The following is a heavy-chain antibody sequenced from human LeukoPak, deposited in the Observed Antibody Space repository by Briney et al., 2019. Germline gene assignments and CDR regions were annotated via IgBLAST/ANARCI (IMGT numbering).Heavy chain of an antibody. CDR3: ARDSTMEGHDADTFNV. Sequence: TGGSLRLSCAASGFTFSSYSMNWVRQAPGKGLEWVSSISSRGSSIYYTRSVKGRFTISRDNAKNSLYLQLSNLRAEDAAIYYCARDSTMEGHDADTFNVWGQGTMVTVSS. CDR1: GFTFSSYS. CDR2: ISSRGSSI. V-gene: IGHV3-21*01. J-gene: IGHJ3*01. D-gene: IGHD1-1*01.